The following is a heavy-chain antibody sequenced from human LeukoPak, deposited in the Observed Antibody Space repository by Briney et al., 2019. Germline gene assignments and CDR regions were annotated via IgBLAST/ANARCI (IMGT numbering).Heavy chain of an antibody. Sequence: GGSLRLSCAASGFTVSSNYMSWVRQAPGKGLEWVSGISSSGDSTNYADSVKGRFTISRDNFKNTLYLQMNSLRAADTAVYYCVRRYINAWQLFDYWGRGTLVTVSS. J-gene: IGHJ4*02. CDR2: ISSSGDST. V-gene: IGHV3-23*01. D-gene: IGHD3-9*01. CDR3: VRRYINAWQLFDY. CDR1: GFTVSSNY.